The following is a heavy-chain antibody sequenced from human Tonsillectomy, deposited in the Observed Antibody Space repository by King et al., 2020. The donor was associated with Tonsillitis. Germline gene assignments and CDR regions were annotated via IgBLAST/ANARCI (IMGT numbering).Heavy chain of an antibody. D-gene: IGHD4-17*01. Sequence: VQLVESGGGVVQPGRSLRLSCAASGFTFSNYAMHWVRQAPGKGLEWVAVISYDGRNEYYADSVKGRFTISRDKSKNTLYLQMNSLRAEDTAVYYCARESDYGDYGFDYWGQGTLVTVSS. J-gene: IGHJ4*02. CDR2: ISYDGRNE. CDR1: GFTFSNYA. CDR3: ARESDYGDYGFDY. V-gene: IGHV3-30*04.